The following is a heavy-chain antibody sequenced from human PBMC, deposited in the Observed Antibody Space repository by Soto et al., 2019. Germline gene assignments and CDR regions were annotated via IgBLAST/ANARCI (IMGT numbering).Heavy chain of an antibody. CDR3: ARSSRSYFDY. Sequence: QVQLQESGPGLVKPSQTLSLTCTVSGGSIRRSGYFWSWIRHHPGKGLEWIGYIYGSGSTYYNPSLRSRVSLSLDTSKNQFSLNLTSVTAADTAMYYCARSSRSYFDYWGQGTLVTVSS. V-gene: IGHV4-31*03. J-gene: IGHJ4*02. CDR2: IYGSGST. CDR1: GGSIRRSGYF.